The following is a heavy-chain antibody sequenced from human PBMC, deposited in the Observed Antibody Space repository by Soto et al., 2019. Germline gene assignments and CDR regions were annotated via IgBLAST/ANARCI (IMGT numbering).Heavy chain of an antibody. D-gene: IGHD1-20*01. Sequence: GGSLRLSCAASGFTFYSYAMSWVRQAPGKGLEWVSTIGSVGGDTYYADSVKGRFTISRDDSKNTLLLQMNSLRAEDTAVYYCVKDRMAYNSVWDPFDIWGQGTMVTVS. CDR2: IGSVGGDT. J-gene: IGHJ3*02. CDR3: VKDRMAYNSVWDPFDI. CDR1: GFTFYSYA. V-gene: IGHV3-23*01.